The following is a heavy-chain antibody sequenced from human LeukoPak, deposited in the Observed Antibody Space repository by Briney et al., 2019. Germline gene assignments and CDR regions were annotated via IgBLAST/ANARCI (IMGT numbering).Heavy chain of an antibody. CDR1: GGSFSGYY. D-gene: IGHD3-16*01. Sequence: SETLSLTCAVYGGSFSGYYWSWIRQPPGKGLEWIGEINHGGSTNYNPSLKSRVTMSEDTSKNQFSLKLTSVTAADTAVYYCARFGPYYLDLWGQGVLVTVSS. CDR2: INHGGST. CDR3: ARFGPYYLDL. J-gene: IGHJ4*02. V-gene: IGHV4-34*01.